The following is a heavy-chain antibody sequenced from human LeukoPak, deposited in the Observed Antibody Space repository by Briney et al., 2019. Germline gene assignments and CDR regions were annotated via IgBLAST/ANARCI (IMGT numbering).Heavy chain of an antibody. CDR1: GGTFTSYA. D-gene: IGHD6-13*01. J-gene: IGHJ4*02. CDR3: ARDASSSWYPYYFDY. Sequence: ASVKVSCKASGGTFTSYAMHWVRQAPGQRLEWMGWINAGNGNTKYSQKFQSRVTITRDTSASTAYMELSSLRSEDTAVYYCARDASSSWYPYYFDYWGQGTLVTVSS. CDR2: INAGNGNT. V-gene: IGHV1-3*01.